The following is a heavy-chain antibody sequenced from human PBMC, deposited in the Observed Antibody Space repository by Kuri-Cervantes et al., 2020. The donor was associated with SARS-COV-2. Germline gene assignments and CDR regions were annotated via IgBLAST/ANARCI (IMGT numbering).Heavy chain of an antibody. Sequence: GSLRLSCTVSGGSTSSQSYYWGWIRQPPGKGLEWIGSVYYSGTTYYNPSLKSRVTISVDTSKNQFSLKLSSVTAADTAVYYCAGFLKGIVGGKKYYFDYWGQGTLVTVSS. CDR3: AGFLKGIVGGKKYYFDY. V-gene: IGHV4-39*07. D-gene: IGHD3-16*01. CDR1: GGSTSSQSYY. J-gene: IGHJ4*02. CDR2: VYYSGTT.